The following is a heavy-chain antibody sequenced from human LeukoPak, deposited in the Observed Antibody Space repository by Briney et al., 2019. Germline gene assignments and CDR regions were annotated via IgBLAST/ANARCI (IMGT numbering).Heavy chain of an antibody. V-gene: IGHV4-30-2*01. Sequence: SETLSLTCAVSGGSISSGGYSWGWIRQPPGKGLEWIVYIYHSGSTYYNPSLKSRVTISVDRSKNQFSLKLSSVTAADTAVYYCARADGYCSSTSCYEEPMFDPWGQGTLVTVSS. CDR2: IYHSGST. CDR3: ARADGYCSSTSCYEEPMFDP. CDR1: GGSISSGGYS. D-gene: IGHD2-2*03. J-gene: IGHJ5*02.